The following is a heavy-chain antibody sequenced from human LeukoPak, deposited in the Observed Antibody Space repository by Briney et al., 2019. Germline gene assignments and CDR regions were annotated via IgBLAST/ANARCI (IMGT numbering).Heavy chain of an antibody. CDR1: GFTLSDYY. D-gene: IGHD6-19*01. Sequence: PGGSLRLSCAASGFTLSDYYMDWVRQAPGQGLEWVSAISGSGGSTYYADSVKGRFTVSRDNSKNTLYLQMNSLRAEDTAVYYCAKDTLAVAHRDWGQGTLVTVSS. V-gene: IGHV3-23*01. CDR2: ISGSGGST. CDR3: AKDTLAVAHRD. J-gene: IGHJ4*02.